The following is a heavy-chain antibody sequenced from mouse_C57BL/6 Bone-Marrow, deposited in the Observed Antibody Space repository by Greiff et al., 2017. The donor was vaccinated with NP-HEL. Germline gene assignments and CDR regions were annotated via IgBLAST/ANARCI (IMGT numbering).Heavy chain of an antibody. D-gene: IGHD2-2*01. CDR2: IYPRSGNT. V-gene: IGHV1-81*01. J-gene: IGHJ3*01. Sequence: QVQLQQSGAELARPGASVKLSCKASGYTFTSYGISWVKQRTGQGLEWIGEIYPRSGNTYYNEKFKGKATLTADKSSSTAYMELRSLTSEDSAVYFCAGPLYYGYDGAWFAYWGQGTLVTVSA. CDR1: GYTFTSYG. CDR3: AGPLYYGYDGAWFAY.